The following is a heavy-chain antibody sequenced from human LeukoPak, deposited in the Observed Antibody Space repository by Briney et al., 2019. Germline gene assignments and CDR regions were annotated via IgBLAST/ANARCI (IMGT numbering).Heavy chain of an antibody. CDR2: ISIGSDVI. V-gene: IGHV3-23*01. CDR1: GLTFSNSA. D-gene: IGHD3-9*01. Sequence: GGSLRLSCAVSGLTFSNSAMSWVRQAPGKGLEWVSPISIGSDVIYYADSVKGRFAISRDNSKHTVCLQMDSLRAEDTAVYYCAKSHVSTATGTGRYFDYWGQGTLVTVSS. CDR3: AKSHVSTATGTGRYFDY. J-gene: IGHJ4*02.